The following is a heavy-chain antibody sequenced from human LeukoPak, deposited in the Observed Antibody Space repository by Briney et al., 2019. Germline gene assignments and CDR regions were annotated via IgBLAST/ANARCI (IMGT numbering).Heavy chain of an antibody. CDR2: ISNSGDTT. J-gene: IGHJ4*02. CDR1: GFTFSNAW. Sequence: GGSLRLSCAASGFTFSNAWMSWVRQAPGKGLEWVSVISNSGDTTYYADSVKGRFTISRDNSKNTLALQMNSLRGEDTAVYYCATNWNLDYWGQGALVTVSS. CDR3: ATNWNLDY. V-gene: IGHV3-23*01. D-gene: IGHD1-1*01.